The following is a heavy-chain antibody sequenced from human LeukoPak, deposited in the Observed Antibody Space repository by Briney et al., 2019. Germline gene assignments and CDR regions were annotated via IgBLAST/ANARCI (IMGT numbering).Heavy chain of an antibody. Sequence: ASVTVSCKASGYTFTGYYMHWVRQAPGQGLEWMGWINPNSGGTNYAQKFQGRVTMTRDTSKNQFSLKLSSVTAADTAVYYCASWVQSSIAFDIWGQGTMVTVSS. CDR2: INPNSGGT. V-gene: IGHV1-2*02. J-gene: IGHJ3*02. CDR1: GYTFTGYY. CDR3: ASWVQSSIAFDI. D-gene: IGHD3-3*02.